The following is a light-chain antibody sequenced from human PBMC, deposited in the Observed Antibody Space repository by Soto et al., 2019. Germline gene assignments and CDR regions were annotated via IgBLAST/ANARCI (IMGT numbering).Light chain of an antibody. Sequence: EIVLTQSPGTLSLSPGERATLYCRASQSFCCSFLAWYQQKPGQAPRLLIFGSSSRATGIPDRFSGSWSGTDFAFTISRLEPEDFAVYYCQQYGSSPFTFGPGTKVDIK. CDR2: GSS. CDR1: QSFCCSF. CDR3: QQYGSSPFT. V-gene: IGKV3-20*01. J-gene: IGKJ3*01.